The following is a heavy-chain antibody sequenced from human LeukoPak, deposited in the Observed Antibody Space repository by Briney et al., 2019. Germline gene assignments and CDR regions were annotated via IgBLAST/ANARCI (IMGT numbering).Heavy chain of an antibody. V-gene: IGHV3-23*01. CDR3: AKSYSSGWPYYFDY. Sequence: PGGSLRLSCAASGFTFSSYAMSWVCQAPGKGLEWVSAISGGGTNTYYTDSVKGRFTISRDNSKNTLYLQMNSLRADDTAVYYCAKSYSSGWPYYFDYWGQGTLVTVSS. CDR1: GFTFSSYA. D-gene: IGHD6-19*01. CDR2: ISGGGTNT. J-gene: IGHJ4*02.